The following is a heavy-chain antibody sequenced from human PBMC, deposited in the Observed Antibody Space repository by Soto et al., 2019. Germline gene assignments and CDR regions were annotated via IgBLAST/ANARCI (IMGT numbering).Heavy chain of an antibody. J-gene: IGHJ3*02. V-gene: IGHV3-21*01. D-gene: IGHD3-3*01. CDR2: ISSSSSYI. Sequence: EVQLVESGGGLVTPGGSLRLSCAASGFTLSSSSMNWLSQAPGKVLEWVSTISSSSSYIYYAESVKGRFTIYRDNAKNSQYMQLNSLRAEDTAVYYCAIDRARPAFWRGYREGDDAFDIWGQGTMVTVSS. CDR1: GFTLSSSS. CDR3: AIDRARPAFWRGYREGDDAFDI.